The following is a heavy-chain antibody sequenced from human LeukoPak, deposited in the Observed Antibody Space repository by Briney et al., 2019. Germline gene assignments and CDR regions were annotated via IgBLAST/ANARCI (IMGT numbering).Heavy chain of an antibody. D-gene: IGHD2-15*01. J-gene: IGHJ4*02. Sequence: GGSLRLSCAASGFTFSSYGMHWVRQAPGKGLEWVAVIWHDGKNKYYADSVKGRLTVSRDNSKNTLYLQMDSLRVEDTAVYYCARDRGSNDPIDYWGQGTLVTVSS. CDR3: ARDRGSNDPIDY. CDR1: GFTFSSYG. CDR2: IWHDGKNK. V-gene: IGHV3-33*08.